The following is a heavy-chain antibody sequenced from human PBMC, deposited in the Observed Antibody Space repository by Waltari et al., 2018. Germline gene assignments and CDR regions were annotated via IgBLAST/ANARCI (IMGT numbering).Heavy chain of an antibody. V-gene: IGHV3-30*02. D-gene: IGHD2-2*01. J-gene: IGHJ6*03. CDR3: AKDGSFVVVPEAMFDYYMDV. CDR1: GFSVRRYG. CDR2: IRYDGSNA. Sequence: QMQLVESGGGVVQPGGSLRLTCAACGFSVRRYGMHWVRQAPGKGLEGVAFIRYDGSNAYYADSVKGRFTISRDNSKNTLSLHMNSLRPEDTAVYYCAKDGSFVVVPEAMFDYYMDVWGKGTTVSVSS.